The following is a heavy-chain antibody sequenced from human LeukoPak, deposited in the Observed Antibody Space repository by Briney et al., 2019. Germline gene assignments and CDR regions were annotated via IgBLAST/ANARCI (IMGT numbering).Heavy chain of an antibody. V-gene: IGHV4-34*01. CDR2: INHSGST. CDR3: ARGGMVRGVPSDY. D-gene: IGHD3-10*01. Sequence: SETLSLTCAVYGGSFSGYYWSWIRQPPGKGLEWIGEINHSGSTNHNPSLKSRVTISVDTSKNQFSLKLSSVTAADTAVYYCARGGMVRGVPSDYWGQGTLVTVSS. CDR1: GGSFSGYY. J-gene: IGHJ4*02.